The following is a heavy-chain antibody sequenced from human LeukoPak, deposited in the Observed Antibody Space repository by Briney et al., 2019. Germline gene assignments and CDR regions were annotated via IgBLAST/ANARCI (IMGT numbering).Heavy chain of an antibody. CDR3: AREGQWLVKGWFDP. CDR2: IIPIFGTA. D-gene: IGHD6-19*01. V-gene: IGHV1-69*06. Sequence: SVKVSCKASGGTFSSYAISWVRQAPGQRLEWMGGIIPIFGTANYAQKFQGRVTITADKSTSTAYMELSSLRSEDTAVYYCAREGQWLVKGWFDPWGQGTLVTVSS. CDR1: GGTFSSYA. J-gene: IGHJ5*02.